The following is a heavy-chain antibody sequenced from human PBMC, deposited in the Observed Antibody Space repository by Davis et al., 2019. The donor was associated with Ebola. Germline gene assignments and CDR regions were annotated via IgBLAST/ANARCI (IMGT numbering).Heavy chain of an antibody. V-gene: IGHV3-64D*06. D-gene: IGHD2-15*01. J-gene: IGHJ4*02. CDR2: ISTNGETT. CDR3: VKDRFTVVVVHGGFDY. CDR1: GFTFSSYA. Sequence: GESLKISCSASGFTFSSYAMHWVRQAPGKGLEFVSRISTNGETTYYAESVKGRLTISRDNSKDTLYLQMRSLRTEYTDVYYCVKDRFTVVVVHGGFDYWGQGSLVTVSS.